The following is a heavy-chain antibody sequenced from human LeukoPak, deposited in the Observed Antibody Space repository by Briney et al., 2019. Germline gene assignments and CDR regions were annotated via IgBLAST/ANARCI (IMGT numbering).Heavy chain of an antibody. CDR2: INPNSGGT. Sequence: ASVKVSCKASGYTFTGYYMHWVRQAPGQGLEWMGRINPNSGGTNYAQKFQGRVTMTRGTSISTAYMELSRLRSDDTAVYYCARDHRPRIAVAGSPRRFDPWGQGTLVTVSS. D-gene: IGHD6-19*01. CDR3: ARDHRPRIAVAGSPRRFDP. V-gene: IGHV1-2*06. J-gene: IGHJ5*02. CDR1: GYTFTGYY.